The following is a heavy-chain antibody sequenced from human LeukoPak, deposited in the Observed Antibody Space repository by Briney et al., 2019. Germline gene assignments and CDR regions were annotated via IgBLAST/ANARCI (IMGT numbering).Heavy chain of an antibody. CDR2: FGSGGGT. D-gene: IGHD2-15*01. V-gene: IGHV3-23*01. Sequence: SGGSPRLSCAASGFTFSTYAMTWVRQAPGKGLEWVSTFGSGGGTYYADSVRGRFTISKDNSKNTLYLQLNSLGAEDTALYYCAKVVAPSTTRNLDYWGQGTLVIVSS. CDR1: GFTFSTYA. J-gene: IGHJ4*02. CDR3: AKVVAPSTTRNLDY.